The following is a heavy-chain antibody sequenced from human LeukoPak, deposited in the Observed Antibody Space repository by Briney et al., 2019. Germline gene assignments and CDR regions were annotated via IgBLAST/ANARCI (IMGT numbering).Heavy chain of an antibody. Sequence: PGGSPRLSCAASGFTFSSYGMHWVRQAPGKGLEWVAVIWYDGSNKYYADSVKGRFTISRDNSKNTLYLQMNSLRAEDTAVYYCATEFWSGYYTGDYWGQGTLVTVSS. CDR3: ATEFWSGYYTGDY. CDR2: IWYDGSNK. CDR1: GFTFSSYG. D-gene: IGHD3-3*01. J-gene: IGHJ4*02. V-gene: IGHV3-33*01.